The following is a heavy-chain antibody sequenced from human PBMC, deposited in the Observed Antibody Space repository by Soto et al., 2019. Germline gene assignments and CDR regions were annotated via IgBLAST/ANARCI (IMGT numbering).Heavy chain of an antibody. CDR1: GISFRSYG. CDR2: ISYDGSNK. V-gene: IGHV3-30*18. Sequence: SLRRSCATSGISFRSYGVHRVRQAPGKGLVWVAVISYDGSNKYYADSVKGRFTISRDNSKNTLYLQMNSLRAEDTAVYYCAKAFDYYYSRCYYDWRQGT. CDR3: AKAFDYYYSRCYYD. J-gene: IGHJ4*02. D-gene: IGHD3-22*01.